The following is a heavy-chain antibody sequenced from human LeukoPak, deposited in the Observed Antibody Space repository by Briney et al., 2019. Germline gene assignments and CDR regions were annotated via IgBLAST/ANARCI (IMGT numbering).Heavy chain of an antibody. D-gene: IGHD3-10*01. CDR1: GGSISSYY. J-gene: IGHJ1*01. Sequence: SETLSLTCTVSGGSISSYYWSWIRQPPGKGLEWIGRIYTSGSINYSPSLKSRVTMSVDTSKNQFSLKLSSVTAADTAVYYCVKDGYYGSVARYFQHWGQGTLVTVSS. V-gene: IGHV4-4*07. CDR2: IYTSGSI. CDR3: VKDGYYGSVARYFQH.